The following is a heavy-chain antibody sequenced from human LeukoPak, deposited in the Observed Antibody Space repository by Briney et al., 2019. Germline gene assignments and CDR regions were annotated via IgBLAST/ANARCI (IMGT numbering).Heavy chain of an antibody. Sequence: GESLQISCEGSGYRFTSYWIGWVRQMPGKGLEWMGVIYPGDSNTRYSPSFQGQVTISVDKSISTAYLQWSSLKASDTALYYCASRTGPGEIGAVDIWGQGTMVTVSS. J-gene: IGHJ3*02. CDR1: GYRFTSYW. CDR2: IYPGDSNT. D-gene: IGHD3-16*01. CDR3: ASRTGPGEIGAVDI. V-gene: IGHV5-51*01.